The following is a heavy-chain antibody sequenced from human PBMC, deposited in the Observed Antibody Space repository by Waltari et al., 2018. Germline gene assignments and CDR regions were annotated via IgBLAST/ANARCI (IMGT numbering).Heavy chain of an antibody. D-gene: IGHD6-6*01. CDR3: AIPLRSSPHHFDY. J-gene: IGHJ4*02. CDR1: GYTFTGYY. CDR2: INPSSGGT. V-gene: IGHV1-2*06. Sequence: QVQLVQSGAEVKKPGASVKVSCKASGYTFTGYYMHWVRQAPGQGLEWMGRINPSSGGTNDAQKLQGRVTMTRDTSISTAYMELSRLRSDDTAVYYCAIPLRSSPHHFDYWGQGTLVTVSS.